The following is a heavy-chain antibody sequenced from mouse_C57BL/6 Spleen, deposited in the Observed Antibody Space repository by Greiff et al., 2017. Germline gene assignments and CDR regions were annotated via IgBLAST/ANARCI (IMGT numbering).Heavy chain of an antibody. Sequence: QVQLQQSGAELVRPGASVTLSCKASGYTFTDYEMHWVKQTPVHGLEWIGAIDPETGGTAYNQKFKGKAILTADKSSSTAYMELRSLTSEDSAVYYCTRAGYSNYKTPFDYWGQGTTLTVSS. CDR2: IDPETGGT. V-gene: IGHV1-15*01. CDR1: GYTFTDYE. D-gene: IGHD2-5*01. CDR3: TRAGYSNYKTPFDY. J-gene: IGHJ2*01.